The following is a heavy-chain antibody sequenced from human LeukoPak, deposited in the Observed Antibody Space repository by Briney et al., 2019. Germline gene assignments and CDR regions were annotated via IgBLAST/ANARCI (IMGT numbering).Heavy chain of an antibody. Sequence: PSETLSLTCTVSGGSISSYYWSWIRQPPGKGLEWIGYIYYSGSTNYNPSLKSRVTISVDTSKNQFSLKLSSVTAADTAVYYCARLVFARWGSFDYWGQGTLVTVSS. D-gene: IGHD7-27*01. V-gene: IGHV4-59*08. CDR1: GGSISSYY. CDR3: ARLVFARWGSFDY. CDR2: IYYSGST. J-gene: IGHJ4*02.